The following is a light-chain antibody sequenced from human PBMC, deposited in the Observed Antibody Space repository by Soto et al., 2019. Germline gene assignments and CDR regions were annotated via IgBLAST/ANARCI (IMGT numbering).Light chain of an antibody. Sequence: EIVLTQSPGTLSLSPGERATLSCRASQSVSSSYLAWYQQKPGQAPRLLIYGASSRATGIPYRFSGSGSGTDFTLSISRLQPEDFAVYYCQQYGSSPRTFGQGTQLEIK. CDR3: QQYGSSPRT. V-gene: IGKV3-20*01. CDR1: QSVSSSY. CDR2: GAS. J-gene: IGKJ2*01.